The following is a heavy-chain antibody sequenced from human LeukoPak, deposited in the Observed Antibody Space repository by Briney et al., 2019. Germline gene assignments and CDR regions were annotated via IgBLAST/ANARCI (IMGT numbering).Heavy chain of an antibody. CDR1: GFTFSSYW. V-gene: IGHV3-7*03. CDR3: ARGGSLDV. CDR2: INHNGNVK. Sequence: PGGSLRLSCAASGFTFSSYWMNWARQAPGKGLEWVASINHNGNVKYYVDSVKGRFTISRDNAKNSLYRQMSSVRAEDTAVYFCARGGSLDVWGRGATVTVS. D-gene: IGHD2-15*01. J-gene: IGHJ6*02.